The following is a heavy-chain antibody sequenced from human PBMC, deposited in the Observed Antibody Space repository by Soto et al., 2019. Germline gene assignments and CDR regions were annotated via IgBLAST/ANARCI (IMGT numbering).Heavy chain of an antibody. Sequence: SETLSLTCTVSGGSTRSYYWSWIRQPPGKGLEWIAYIYHSGYTSYNSSLKSRVTTSIDTSKNQFSLKLRSVTAADTAVYYCAKNVAVAGFCLDPWGQGILVTVSS. CDR2: IYHSGYT. CDR3: AKNVAVAGFCLDP. J-gene: IGHJ5*02. V-gene: IGHV4-59*01. D-gene: IGHD6-19*01. CDR1: GGSTRSYY.